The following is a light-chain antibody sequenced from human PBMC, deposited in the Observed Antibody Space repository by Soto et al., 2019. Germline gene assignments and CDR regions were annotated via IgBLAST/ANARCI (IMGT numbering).Light chain of an antibody. Sequence: DIQMPQSPSSVSAAVGDRVTITCRASQGINKWLAWYQQKPGKAPQLLISAASTLRSGVPSRFSGSGSATDFILTISNLQPEDFATYFCQQANSFSLTFGGGTRVEI. CDR2: AAS. V-gene: IGKV1-12*01. CDR1: QGINKW. J-gene: IGKJ4*01. CDR3: QQANSFSLT.